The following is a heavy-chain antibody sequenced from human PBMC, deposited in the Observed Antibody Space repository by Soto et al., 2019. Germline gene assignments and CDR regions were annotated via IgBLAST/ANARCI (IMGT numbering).Heavy chain of an antibody. CDR3: ARGETTVTPENYYYYGMDV. CDR2: IIPIFGTA. Sequence: GASVKVSCKASGVTFSSYAISWVRQAPGQGLEWMGGIIPIFGTANYAQKFQGRVTITADESTSTAYMELSSLRSEDTAVYYCARGETTVTPENYYYYGMDVWGQGTTVTVSS. D-gene: IGHD4-17*01. J-gene: IGHJ6*02. CDR1: GVTFSSYA. V-gene: IGHV1-69*13.